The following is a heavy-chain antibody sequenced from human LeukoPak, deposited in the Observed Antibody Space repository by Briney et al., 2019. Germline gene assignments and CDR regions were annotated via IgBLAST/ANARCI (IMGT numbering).Heavy chain of an antibody. J-gene: IGHJ6*03. CDR2: IYRSGST. Sequence: PSETLSLTCSGSNYSISNSLYWGWLRQPPGKGLEWIGSIYRSGSTFYNPSLKSRVTISLDTSKNQFSLKLSSVTAAVTAVYFCARGTYGYYMDVWGKGATVTVSS. CDR3: ARGTYGYYMDV. CDR1: NYSISNSLY. V-gene: IGHV4-38-2*02. D-gene: IGHD4-17*01.